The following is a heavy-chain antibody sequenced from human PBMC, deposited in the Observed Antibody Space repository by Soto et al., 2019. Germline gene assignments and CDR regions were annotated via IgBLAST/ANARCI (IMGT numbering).Heavy chain of an antibody. CDR2: ISAYNGNT. CDR1: GYTFTSYG. D-gene: IGHD3-10*01. V-gene: IGHV1-18*01. Sequence: ASVKVSXKASGYTFTSYGITWVRQAPGQGLEWMGWISAYNGNTNYAQKLQGRVTMTTDTSTSTAYMELRSLRSDDTAVYYCARDGPMDRAFDIWGQGTMVTVSS. CDR3: ARDGPMDRAFDI. J-gene: IGHJ3*02.